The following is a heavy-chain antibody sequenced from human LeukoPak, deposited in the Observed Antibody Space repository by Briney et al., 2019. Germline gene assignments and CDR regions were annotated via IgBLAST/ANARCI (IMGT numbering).Heavy chain of an antibody. CDR3: ARGPPYYDILTGYSLGYFQH. J-gene: IGHJ1*01. D-gene: IGHD3-9*01. CDR2: IYHSGST. Sequence: PSGTLSLTCAVSGGSISSSNWWSWVRQPPGKGLEWIGEIYHSGSTNYNPSLKSRVTISVDKSKNQFSLKLSSVTAADTAVYYCARGPPYYDILTGYSLGYFQHWGQGTLVTVSS. V-gene: IGHV4-4*02. CDR1: GGSISSSNW.